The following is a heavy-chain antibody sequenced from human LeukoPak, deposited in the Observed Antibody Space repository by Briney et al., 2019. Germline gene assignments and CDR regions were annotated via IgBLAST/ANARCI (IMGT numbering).Heavy chain of an antibody. J-gene: IGHJ4*02. CDR3: AGGIDHDSSGYYTNPIDY. Sequence: GGSLRLSCAASGFTVSSNYMSWVRQAPGKGLEWVSVIYSGGSTYYADSVKGRFTISRDNSKNTLYLQMNSLRAEDTAVYYCAGGIDHDSSGYYTNPIDYWGQGTLVTVSS. D-gene: IGHD3-22*01. CDR1: GFTVSSNY. V-gene: IGHV3-66*02. CDR2: IYSGGST.